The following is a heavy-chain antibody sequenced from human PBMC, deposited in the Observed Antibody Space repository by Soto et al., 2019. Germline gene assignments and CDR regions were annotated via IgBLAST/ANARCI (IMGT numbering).Heavy chain of an antibody. Sequence: GGSLRLSCAASGFSFSRYWMSWVRQAPGKGLEWVAHINQDGGEKYYVDSVKGRFTISRDNAQNSLYLQMSSLRAEDTAVYNCARATIGSGSNYYFEYWGQGTLVTVSS. CDR1: GFSFSRYW. D-gene: IGHD3-10*01. V-gene: IGHV3-7*03. J-gene: IGHJ4*02. CDR2: INQDGGEK. CDR3: ARATIGSGSNYYFEY.